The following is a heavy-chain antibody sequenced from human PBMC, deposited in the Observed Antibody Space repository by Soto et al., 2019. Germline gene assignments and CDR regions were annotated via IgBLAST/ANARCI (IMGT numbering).Heavy chain of an antibody. Sequence: VSVKVSCKAPGYTFTSYGISCARQAPGQGLEWMGWISAYNGNTNYAQKLQGRVTMTTDTSTSTAYMELRSLRSDDTAVYYCARDGSSGWYDYYYGMDVWGQGTTVTVSS. J-gene: IGHJ6*02. V-gene: IGHV1-18*01. CDR1: GYTFTSYG. CDR3: ARDGSSGWYDYYYGMDV. D-gene: IGHD6-19*01. CDR2: ISAYNGNT.